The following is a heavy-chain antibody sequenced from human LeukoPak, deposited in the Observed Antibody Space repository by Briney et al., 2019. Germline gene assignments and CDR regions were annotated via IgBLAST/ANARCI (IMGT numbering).Heavy chain of an antibody. CDR2: ISGSGGST. V-gene: IGHV3-23*01. J-gene: IGHJ3*02. CDR3: ARTGITMIVVVIVGDAFDI. D-gene: IGHD3-22*01. Sequence: GGSLRLSCAASGFTFSSYAMSWVRQAPGKGLEWVSAISGSGGSTYYADSVKGRFTISRDNSKNTLYLQMNSLRAEDTAVYYCARTGITMIVVVIVGDAFDIWGQGTKVTVSS. CDR1: GFTFSSYA.